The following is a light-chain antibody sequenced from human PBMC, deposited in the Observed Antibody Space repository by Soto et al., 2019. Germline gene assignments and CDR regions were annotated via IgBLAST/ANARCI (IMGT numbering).Light chain of an antibody. Sequence: DVVMTQSPLSLSVSLGQPASISCRSSQSLVYSDGYAYLSWFQQRPGQSPRRLIYRTSNGDSGVCERFSGSGSGTDFTLKINRVEAEDVGVYYCMPGALWPPTFGRGTKVEIK. CDR1: QSLVYSDGYAY. J-gene: IGKJ4*02. V-gene: IGKV2-30*01. CDR3: MPGALWPPT. CDR2: RTS.